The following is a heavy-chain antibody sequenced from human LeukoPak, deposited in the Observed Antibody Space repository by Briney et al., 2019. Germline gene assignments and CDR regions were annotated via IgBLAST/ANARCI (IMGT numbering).Heavy chain of an antibody. J-gene: IGHJ5*02. CDR3: ARAEIVATGWFDP. V-gene: IGHV4-61*01. Sequence: PSETLSLTCTVSGGSVSSGSYYWRWIRQPPGKGLEWIGYIYYSGSTNYNPSLKSRVTISVDTSKNQFSLKLSSVTAADTAVYYCARAEIVATGWFDPWGQGTLVTVSS. CDR2: IYYSGST. D-gene: IGHD5-12*01. CDR1: GGSVSSGSYY.